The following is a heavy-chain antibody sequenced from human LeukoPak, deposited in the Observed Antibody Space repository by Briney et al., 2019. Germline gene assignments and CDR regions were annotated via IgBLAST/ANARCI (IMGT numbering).Heavy chain of an antibody. Sequence: GGSLRLSCAASGFTFSSYAMSWVRQAPGKGLEWVSAISGSGGSTYYADSVKGRFTISRDNAKNSLYLQMNSLRAEDTAVYYCARVSNYDYVWGSYPTDYWGQGTLVTVSS. CDR3: ARVSNYDYVWGSYPTDY. V-gene: IGHV3-23*01. CDR1: GFTFSSYA. J-gene: IGHJ4*02. CDR2: ISGSGGST. D-gene: IGHD3-16*02.